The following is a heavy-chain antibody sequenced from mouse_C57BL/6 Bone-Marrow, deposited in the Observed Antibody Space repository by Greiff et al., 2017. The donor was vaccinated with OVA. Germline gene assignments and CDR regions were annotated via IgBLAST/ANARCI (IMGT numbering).Heavy chain of an antibody. CDR2: ISSGSSTI. V-gene: IGHV5-17*01. J-gene: IGHJ2*01. Sequence: EVQLVESGGGLVKPGGSLKLSCAASGFTFSDYGMHWVRQAPEKGLEWVAYISSGSSTIYYADTVKGRFTISRDNAKNTLFLQMTSLRSEDTAMYYCARPHYDYDGYFDYWGQGTTLTVSS. D-gene: IGHD2-4*01. CDR1: GFTFSDYG. CDR3: ARPHYDYDGYFDY.